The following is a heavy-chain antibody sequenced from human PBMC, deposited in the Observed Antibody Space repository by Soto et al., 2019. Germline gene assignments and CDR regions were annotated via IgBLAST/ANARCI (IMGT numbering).Heavy chain of an antibody. CDR2: ISSSSTYM. J-gene: IGHJ6*02. CDR3: ARDRYGSGNPPYYYYGMDV. CDR1: GFTFSSTS. Sequence: GGSLRLSCAASGFTFSSTSMNWVRQAPGKGLEWVSSISSSSTYMYSADSVGGRFTISRDNAKNTLYLQMNSLRAEDTAVYYCARDRYGSGNPPYYYYGMDVWGQGTTVTVSS. D-gene: IGHD3-10*01. V-gene: IGHV3-21*06.